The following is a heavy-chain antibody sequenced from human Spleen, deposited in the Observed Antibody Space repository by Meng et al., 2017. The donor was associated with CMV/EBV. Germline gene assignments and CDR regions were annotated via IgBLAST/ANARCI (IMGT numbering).Heavy chain of an antibody. Sequence: GESLKISCAASGFTFNAYIVHWVRQAPDKGLEWVATISSDISKTYYTDSVKGRFTISRDYYRSTLYLQMNSLRPDDTAVYFCTRFDDWGQGTLVTVSS. V-gene: IGHV3-30-3*01. CDR2: ISSDISKT. CDR3: TRFDD. CDR1: GFTFNAYI. J-gene: IGHJ4*02.